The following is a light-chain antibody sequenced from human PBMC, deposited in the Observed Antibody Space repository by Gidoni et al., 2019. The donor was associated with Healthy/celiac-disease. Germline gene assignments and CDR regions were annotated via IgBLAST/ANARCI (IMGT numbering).Light chain of an antibody. Sequence: EVELTQSPCTLSSSPGERATLSCRASQSVSSSYLAWYQQKPGQAPRLLISGASRRATGIPDRFSGSGSGTDFTLTISRLETEDFAVYYCQQYGSSPPMYTFGQGTKLEIK. V-gene: IGKV3-20*01. CDR2: GAS. CDR1: QSVSSSY. J-gene: IGKJ2*01. CDR3: QQYGSSPPMYT.